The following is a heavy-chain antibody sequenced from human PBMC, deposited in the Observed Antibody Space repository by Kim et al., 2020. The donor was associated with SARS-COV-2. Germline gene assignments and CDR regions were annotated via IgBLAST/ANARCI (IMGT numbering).Heavy chain of an antibody. J-gene: IGHJ6*02. V-gene: IGHV4-61*02. CDR3: ARDPVGYYGSGSYYKDYYYYGMDV. CDR1: GGSISSGSYY. D-gene: IGHD3-10*01. Sequence: SETLSLTCTVSGGSISSGSYYWSWIRQPAGKGLEWIGRIYTSGSTNYNPSLKSRVTISVDTSKNQFSLKLSSVTAADTAVYYCARDPVGYYGSGSYYKDYYYYGMDVWGQGTTVTVSS. CDR2: IYTSGST.